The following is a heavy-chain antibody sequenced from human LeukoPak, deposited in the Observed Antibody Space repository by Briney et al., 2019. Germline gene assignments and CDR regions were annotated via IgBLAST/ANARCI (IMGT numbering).Heavy chain of an antibody. Sequence: KPSETLSLTCTVSGGSISGHSHYWNWIRQAAGKELEWVGHMYGAEGPTYNPSLSSRVTMSLDRSKNHFSLRMSYVTAGDSAVYFCVRGSSYARLDPWGRGTLVAVSS. D-gene: IGHD5-18*01. CDR2: MYGAEGP. CDR1: GGSISGHSHY. J-gene: IGHJ5*02. CDR3: VRGSSYARLDP. V-gene: IGHV4-61*09.